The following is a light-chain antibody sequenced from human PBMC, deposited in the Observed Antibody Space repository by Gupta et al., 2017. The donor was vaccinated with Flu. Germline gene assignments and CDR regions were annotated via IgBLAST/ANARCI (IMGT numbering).Light chain of an antibody. Sequence: QSVLTQPRSASGTPGQRVTISCSGSTSNIGNNYVYWYHLLPGTAPKLLIFSNNQRPSGVPDRYSGSKSGTSASLAISGLRSEDEADFYCATWDDSLKGPVFGGGTTLTVL. CDR3: ATWDDSLKGPV. CDR2: SNN. CDR1: TSNIGNNY. J-gene: IGLJ3*02. V-gene: IGLV1-47*02.